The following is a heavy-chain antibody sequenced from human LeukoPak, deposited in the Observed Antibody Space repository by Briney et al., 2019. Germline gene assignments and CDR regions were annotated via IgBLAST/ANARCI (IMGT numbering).Heavy chain of an antibody. CDR2: IYYSGST. D-gene: IGHD1-7*01. V-gene: IGHV4-59*08. J-gene: IGHJ4*02. CDR3: AAEGTGTTQYYFDY. CDR1: GGSISSYY. Sequence: PSETLSLTCTVPGGSISSYYWSWIRQPPGKGLEWIGYIYYSGSTNYNPSLKSRVTISVDTPKNQFSLKLSSVTAADTAVYYCAAEGTGTTQYYFDYWGQGTLVTVSS.